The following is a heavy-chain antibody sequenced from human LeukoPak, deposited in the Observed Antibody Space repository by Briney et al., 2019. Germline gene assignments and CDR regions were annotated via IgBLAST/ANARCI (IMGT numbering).Heavy chain of an antibody. CDR3: ARVSQYYYYYMDV. CDR1: GYSISSGYY. J-gene: IGHJ6*03. Sequence: SETLSLTCSVSGYSISSGYYWGWIRQPPGEGLEWIGSFYHSGSTYYNPSLKSRVTMSVDTSKNQFSLKLSSVTAADTAVYYCARVSQYYYYYMDVWGKGTTVTVSS. V-gene: IGHV4-38-2*02. CDR2: FYHSGST.